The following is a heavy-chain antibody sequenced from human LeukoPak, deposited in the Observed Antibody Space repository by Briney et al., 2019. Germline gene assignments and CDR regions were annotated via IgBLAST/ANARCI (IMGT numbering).Heavy chain of an antibody. CDR2: IYYSGSS. Sequence: SETLSLTCTVSGGSISSISYYWGWIRQPPGKGLEWIGSIYYSGSSYYNPSLKSRVTISVDTSKNQFSLKLSSVTAADTAVYYCARAEYSGYDYYFDYWGQGTLVTVSS. CDR3: ARAEYSGYDYYFDY. D-gene: IGHD5-12*01. V-gene: IGHV4-39*01. CDR1: GGSISSISYY. J-gene: IGHJ4*02.